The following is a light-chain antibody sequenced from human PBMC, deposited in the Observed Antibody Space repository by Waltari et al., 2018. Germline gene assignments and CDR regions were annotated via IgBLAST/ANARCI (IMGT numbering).Light chain of an antibody. J-gene: IGKJ1*01. CDR2: GAS. Sequence: DIQMPQSPSSLSASVRDRLTITCQASQDISKYLSWYQQKPGKAPKLLIYGASNLETGVPSRFSGSGSRTDFTFTISNLQPEDVATYYCQQYDNLPVTFGQGTKVEIK. CDR1: QDISKY. V-gene: IGKV1-33*01. CDR3: QQYDNLPVT.